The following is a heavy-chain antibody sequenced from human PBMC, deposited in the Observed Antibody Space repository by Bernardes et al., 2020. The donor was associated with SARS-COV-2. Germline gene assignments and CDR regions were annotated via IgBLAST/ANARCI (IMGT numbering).Heavy chain of an antibody. CDR2: ISYDGSNK. V-gene: IGHV3-30-3*01. Sequence: GWSLRLSCAASGFTFSSYAMHWVRQAPGKGLEWVALISYDGSNKYYADSVKGRFTLSRDNSKNTLYLQMNSLRAEDTAVYYCARGYGGNYYYGMDVWGQGTTVTVSS. CDR1: GFTFSSYA. D-gene: IGHD4-17*01. J-gene: IGHJ6*02. CDR3: ARGYGGNYYYGMDV.